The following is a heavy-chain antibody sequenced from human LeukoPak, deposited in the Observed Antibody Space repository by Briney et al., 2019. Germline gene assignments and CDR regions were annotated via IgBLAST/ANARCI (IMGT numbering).Heavy chain of an antibody. D-gene: IGHD6-13*01. CDR1: GGSISSYY. Sequence: SETLSLTCTVSGGSISSYYWSWIRQPAGKGLEWIGRIYTGGSTNYNPSLKSRVTMSVDTSKNQFSLKLSSVTAADTAVYYCARAVSYSSSWYRKRENWFDPWGQGTLVTVSA. CDR3: ARAVSYSSSWYRKRENWFDP. J-gene: IGHJ5*02. V-gene: IGHV4-4*07. CDR2: IYTGGST.